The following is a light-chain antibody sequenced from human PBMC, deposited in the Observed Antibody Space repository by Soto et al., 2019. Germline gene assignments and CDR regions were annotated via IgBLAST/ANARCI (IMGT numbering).Light chain of an antibody. V-gene: IGLV4-60*03. CDR1: SGPSDYI. J-gene: IGLJ3*02. Sequence: QLVLTQSSSASASLGSSVKLTCTLSSGPSDYIIGWHQQQPGKAPRFLMEIEESGRCDKGSGVPDRFSGSSSGADRYLTISNLQSEDEALYYCETWDSNSRVFGGGTKLTVL. CDR2: IEESGRC. CDR3: ETWDSNSRV.